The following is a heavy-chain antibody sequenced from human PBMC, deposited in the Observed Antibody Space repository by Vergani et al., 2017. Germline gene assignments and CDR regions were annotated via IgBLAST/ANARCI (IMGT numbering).Heavy chain of an antibody. CDR2: ISSSSSYI. D-gene: IGHD7-27*01. V-gene: IGHV3-21*01. CDR1: GFTFSSYA. J-gene: IGHJ3*02. Sequence: EVQLLESGGGLVQPGGSLRLSCAASGFTFSSYAMSWVRQAPGKGLEWVSAISSSSSYIYYADSVKGRFTISRDNAKNSLYLQMNSLRAEDTAVYYCARDSTGVYDAFDIWGQGTMVTVSS. CDR3: ARDSTGVYDAFDI.